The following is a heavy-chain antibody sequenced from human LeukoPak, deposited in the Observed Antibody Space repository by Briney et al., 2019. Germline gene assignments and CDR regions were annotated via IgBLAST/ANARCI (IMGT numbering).Heavy chain of an antibody. CDR3: ARGGDVLTSYYPYWYFDL. CDR2: IYYRGNT. CDR1: GGSISSYY. Sequence: SETLSLTCRISGGSISSYYWSWIRQSPGKGLEWIGYIYYRGNTLYNPSLKSRLTISVDTSKNQFSLNLNSVTDADTAVYYCARGGDVLTSYYPYWYFDLRGRGTLVTVSS. D-gene: IGHD3-9*01. J-gene: IGHJ2*01. V-gene: IGHV4-59*01.